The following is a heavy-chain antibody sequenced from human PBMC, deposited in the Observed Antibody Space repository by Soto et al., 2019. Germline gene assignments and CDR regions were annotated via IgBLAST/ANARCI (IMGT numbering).Heavy chain of an antibody. CDR3: ARGPFVERERFLEWDPREVAKWFDP. V-gene: IGHV1-69*13. J-gene: IGHJ5*02. CDR2: IIPIFGTA. CDR1: GGTFSSYA. Sequence: ASVKVSCKASGGTFSSYAISWVRQAPGQGLEWMGGIIPIFGTANYAQKFQGRVTITADESTSTAYMELSSLRSEDTAVYYCARGPFVERERFLEWDPREVAKWFDPWGQGTPVTVSS. D-gene: IGHD3-3*01.